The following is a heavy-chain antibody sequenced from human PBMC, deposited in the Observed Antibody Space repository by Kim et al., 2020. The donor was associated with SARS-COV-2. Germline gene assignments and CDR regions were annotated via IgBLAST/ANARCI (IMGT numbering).Heavy chain of an antibody. D-gene: IGHD3-10*01. CDR3: AKSKITMFQGVLYGMDV. CDR1: GFTFDDYA. CDR2: ISWNSGTI. V-gene: IGHV3-9*01. J-gene: IGHJ6*01. Sequence: GGSLRLSCAASGFTFDDYAMHWVRQAPGKGLEWVSGISWNSGTIGYADSVKGRFTISRDNAKNSLYLQMNSRSTEDTSLYDCAKSKITMFQGVLYGMDV.